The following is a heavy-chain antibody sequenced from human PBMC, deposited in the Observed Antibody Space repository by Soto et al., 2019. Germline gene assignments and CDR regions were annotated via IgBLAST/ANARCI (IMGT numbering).Heavy chain of an antibody. V-gene: IGHV3-23*01. J-gene: IGHJ4*02. Sequence: EVQLLESGGGLAQPGGSLRLSCAASGFTFNPYAMKWVRQAPGKGLEWVSTIRGSGAGTYYADSVKGRFTISRDNSKNTLYLQMNSLRAEDTAVYFCAKGFGISWQYYFDYWGQGTLVTVSS. CDR1: GFTFNPYA. CDR2: IRGSGAGT. D-gene: IGHD6-13*01. CDR3: AKGFGISWQYYFDY.